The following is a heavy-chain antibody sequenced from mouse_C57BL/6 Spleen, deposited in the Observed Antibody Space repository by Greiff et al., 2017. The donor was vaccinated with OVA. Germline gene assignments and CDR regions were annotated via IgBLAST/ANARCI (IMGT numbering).Heavy chain of an antibody. Sequence: EVQRVESGAELVKPGASVKLSCTASGFNIKDYYMHWVKQRTEQGLEWIGRIDPEDGETKYAPKFQGKATITADTSSNTAYLQLSSLTSEDTAVYYCARWEDYYYGSSRYYYAMDYWGQGTSVTVSS. J-gene: IGHJ4*01. CDR2: IDPEDGET. V-gene: IGHV14-2*01. D-gene: IGHD1-1*01. CDR1: GFNIKDYY. CDR3: ARWEDYYYGSSRYYYAMDY.